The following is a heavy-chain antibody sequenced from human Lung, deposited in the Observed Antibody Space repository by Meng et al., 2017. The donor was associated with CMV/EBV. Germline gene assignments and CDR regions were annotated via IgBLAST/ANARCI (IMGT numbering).Heavy chain of an antibody. CDR2: IRFDESNR. CDR3: AKDGGGTLRGAIITKYYFDY. D-gene: IGHD3-10*01. CDR1: GFSFSTYA. Sequence: SCVASGFSFSTYAMHWVRQAPGKGLEWVAFIRFDESNRDYAGSVKGRFTISRDNSKNTLYVQMNNLRPEDTAVYYCAKDGGGTLRGAIITKYYFDYWXQGT. V-gene: IGHV3-30*02. J-gene: IGHJ4*02.